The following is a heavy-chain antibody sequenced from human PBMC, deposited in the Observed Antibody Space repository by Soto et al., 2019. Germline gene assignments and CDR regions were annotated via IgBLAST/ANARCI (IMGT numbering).Heavy chain of an antibody. CDR3: AKDRSVNYDILTGSGLDY. Sequence: GSLRLSCAASGFTFSSYAMSWVRQAPGKGLEWVPAISGSGGSTYYADSVKGRFTISRDNSKNTLYLQMNSLRAEDTAVYYCAKDRSVNYDILTGSGLDYWGQGTLVTVSS. CDR1: GFTFSSYA. D-gene: IGHD3-9*01. CDR2: ISGSGGST. V-gene: IGHV3-23*01. J-gene: IGHJ4*02.